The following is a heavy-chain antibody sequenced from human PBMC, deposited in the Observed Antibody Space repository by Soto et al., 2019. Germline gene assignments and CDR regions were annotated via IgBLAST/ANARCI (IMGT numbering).Heavy chain of an antibody. D-gene: IGHD3-10*01. V-gene: IGHV5-51*01. J-gene: IGHJ6*02. CDR2: IYPDDSDT. CDR1: RNSFTNYW. CDR3: ARLSEGNYYYGMDV. Sequence: GESLKISCKGSRNSFTNYWIGWVRQMPGKGLEWMGIIYPDDSDTRYSPSFQGQVTISADNSISTAYLQWSSLKASDTAIYYCARLSEGNYYYGMDVRGQGTTVTVSS.